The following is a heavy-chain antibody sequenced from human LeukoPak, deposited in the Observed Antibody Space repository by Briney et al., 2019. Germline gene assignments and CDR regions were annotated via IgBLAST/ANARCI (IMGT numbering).Heavy chain of an antibody. J-gene: IGHJ6*03. CDR1: GFTFSSYA. D-gene: IGHD6-13*01. Sequence: GRSLRLSCAASGFTFSSYAMHWVRQAQGNGLEWVAVISYDGSNKYYADSVKGRFTISRDNSKNTLYLQMNSLRAEDTAVYYCARVVSGAAYYYMDVWGKGTTVTVSS. CDR3: ARVVSGAAYYYMDV. CDR2: ISYDGSNK. V-gene: IGHV3-30*01.